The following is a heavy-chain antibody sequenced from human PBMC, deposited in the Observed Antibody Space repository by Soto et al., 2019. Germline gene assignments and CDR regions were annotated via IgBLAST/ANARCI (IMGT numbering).Heavy chain of an antibody. CDR3: ASSRGGVASFDP. V-gene: IGHV4-39*01. CDR2: IYYSGST. D-gene: IGHD3-10*01. J-gene: IGHJ5*02. Sequence: QLQLQESGPGLVKPSDTLSLTCTVSGGSISSSSYYWGWIRQPPGQGLEWIGSIYYSGSTYYHPSLKRRVPISVDTSKNQFSLKLSSVTAADTAVYYCASSRGGVASFDPWGQGTLVTVSS. CDR1: GGSISSSSYY.